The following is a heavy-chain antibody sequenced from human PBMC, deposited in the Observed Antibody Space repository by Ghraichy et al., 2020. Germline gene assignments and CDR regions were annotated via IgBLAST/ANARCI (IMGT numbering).Heavy chain of an antibody. D-gene: IGHD4-17*01. Sequence: LSLTCVASGFAFGNFGSYTMAWVRQAPGKGVEWVAGIFGDGDGQVYADSVKGRFTISRDNSKNTLYLRMSTLRVDDTAIYYCAKDEAPDYGHFDSWGRGPRVTVSS. CDR3: AKDEAPDYGHFDS. CDR1: GFAFGNFGSYT. J-gene: IGHJ4*02. CDR2: IFGDGDGQ. V-gene: IGHV3-23*01.